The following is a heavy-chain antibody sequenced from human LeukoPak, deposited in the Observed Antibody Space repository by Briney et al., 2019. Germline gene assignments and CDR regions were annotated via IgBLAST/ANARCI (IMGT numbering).Heavy chain of an antibody. Sequence: GGSLRLSCAASGFTFSSYAMSWVRQAPGKGLEWASAISGSGGSTYYADSVKGRFTISRDNSKNTLYLQMNSLRAEDTAVYYCATTPPSRYCSSTSCYTLDYWGQGTLVTVSS. V-gene: IGHV3-23*01. J-gene: IGHJ4*02. CDR1: GFTFSSYA. CDR2: ISGSGGST. CDR3: ATTPPSRYCSSTSCYTLDY. D-gene: IGHD2-2*02.